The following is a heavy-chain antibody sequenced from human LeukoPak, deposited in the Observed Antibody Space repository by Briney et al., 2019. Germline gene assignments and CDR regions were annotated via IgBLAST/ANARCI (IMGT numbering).Heavy chain of an antibody. CDR3: ASKNVLRYSSPWEY. Sequence: AGGSLRLSCAASGFTVSSNYMIWVRQAPGKGLEWVSVIYSGGSTYYADSVKGRFTISRDNSKNTLYLQMNSLRAEDTAVYYCASKNVLRYSSPWEYWGQGTLVTVSS. CDR1: GFTVSSNY. V-gene: IGHV3-53*01. D-gene: IGHD3-9*01. J-gene: IGHJ4*02. CDR2: IYSGGST.